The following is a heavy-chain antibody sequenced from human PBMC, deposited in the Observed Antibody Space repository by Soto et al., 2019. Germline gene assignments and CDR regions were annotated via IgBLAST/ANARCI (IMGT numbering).Heavy chain of an antibody. Sequence: PGVPLRLSWGAAEVNCRGHGVRWVRQAPGKGLEWVAVISYDGSNKYYADSVKGRFTISRDNSKNTLYLQMNSLRAEDTAVYYCAKGIAVAGSGHAWGQGTLVTGSS. J-gene: IGHJ5*02. CDR2: ISYDGSNK. D-gene: IGHD6-19*01. CDR1: EVNCRGHG. CDR3: AKGIAVAGSGHA. V-gene: IGHV3-30*18.